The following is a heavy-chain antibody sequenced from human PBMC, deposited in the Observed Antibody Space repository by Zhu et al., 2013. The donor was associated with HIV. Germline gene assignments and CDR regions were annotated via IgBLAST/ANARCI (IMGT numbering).Heavy chain of an antibody. V-gene: IGHV1-69*01. CDR1: GGTFSSYA. CDR2: IIPIFGTA. CDR3: ARWRRYCSSTSCLGWFDP. J-gene: IGHJ5*02. Sequence: QVQLVQSGAEVKKPGSSVKVSCKASGGTFSSYAISWVRQAPGQGLEWMGGIIPIFGTANYAQKFQGRVTITADESTSTAYMELSSLRSEDTAVYYCARWRRYCSSTSCLGWFDPWGQGTLVTVSS. D-gene: IGHD2-2*01.